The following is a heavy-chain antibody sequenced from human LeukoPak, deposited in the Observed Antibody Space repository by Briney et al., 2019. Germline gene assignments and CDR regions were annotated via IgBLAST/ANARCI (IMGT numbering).Heavy chain of an antibody. V-gene: IGHV4-59*08. J-gene: IGHJ4*02. Sequence: SETLSLTCTVSGGSISSYYWSWIRQPPGKGLEWIGYIYYSGSTNYNPSLKSRVTISVDTSKNQFSLKLSSVTAADTAVYYCARHALSGSGTRPTFDYWGQGTLVTVSS. CDR3: ARHALSGSGTRPTFDY. CDR2: IYYSGST. CDR1: GGSISSYY. D-gene: IGHD3-10*01.